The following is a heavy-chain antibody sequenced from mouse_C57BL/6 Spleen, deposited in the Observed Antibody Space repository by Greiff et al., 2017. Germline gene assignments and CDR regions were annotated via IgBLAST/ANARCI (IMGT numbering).Heavy chain of an antibody. V-gene: IGHV1-82*01. D-gene: IGHD4-1*01. CDR3: AREEDGTYFDY. J-gene: IGHJ2*01. Sequence: VKLMESGPELVKPGASVKISCKASGYAFSTSWMNWVKQRPGKGLEWIGRIYPGGGDTYYNGKFKGKATLTADKSSSPAYMQLSSLTSEDSAVYFCAREEDGTYFDYWGQGTTLTVSS. CDR2: IYPGGGDT. CDR1: GYAFSTSW.